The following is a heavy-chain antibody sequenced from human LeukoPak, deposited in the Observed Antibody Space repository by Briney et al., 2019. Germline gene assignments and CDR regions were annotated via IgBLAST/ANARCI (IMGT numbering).Heavy chain of an antibody. V-gene: IGHV4-31*03. J-gene: IGHJ4*02. CDR3: ARVEAVTTLYEGYFDY. Sequence: SQTLSLTCTVSGASISSGAYYWSWIRPHPGKGQEWIGYIYYSGSTYYNPSLKSRVTISVDTSKNQFSLKLSSVTAADTAVYYCARVEAVTTLYEGYFDYWGQGTLVTVSS. CDR1: GASISSGAYY. CDR2: IYYSGST. D-gene: IGHD4-11*01.